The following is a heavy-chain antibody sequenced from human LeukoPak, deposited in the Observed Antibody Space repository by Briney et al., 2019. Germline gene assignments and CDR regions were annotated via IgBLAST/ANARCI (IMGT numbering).Heavy chain of an antibody. J-gene: IGHJ4*02. CDR1: GFTFSSYA. Sequence: GRSLRLSCAASGFTFSSYAMHWVRQAPGKGLEWVAVISYDGSNKYYADSVKGRFTISRDNSKNTLYLQMNSLRAEDTAVYYCAGAQSEDGRMGPFDYWGQGTLVTVSS. V-gene: IGHV3-30*04. D-gene: IGHD5-24*01. CDR3: AGAQSEDGRMGPFDY. CDR2: ISYDGSNK.